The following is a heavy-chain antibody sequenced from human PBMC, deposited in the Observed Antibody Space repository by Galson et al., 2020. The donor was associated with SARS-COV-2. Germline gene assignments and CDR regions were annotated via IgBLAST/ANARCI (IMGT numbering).Heavy chain of an antibody. D-gene: IGHD3-10*01. CDR3: AVPMVRGVIVSAFDI. CDR1: GVSIRRSYYF. V-gene: IGHV4-39*01. Sequence: LETLSLTCTVSGVSIRRSYYFWAWIRQPPGKGLEWIGSMSYSGGTYSNPSLKSRVTISIDTSKNQFSLKLSSVAATDTAVYYCAVPMVRGVIVSAFDIWGQGTMVTVSS. CDR2: MSYSGGT. J-gene: IGHJ3*02.